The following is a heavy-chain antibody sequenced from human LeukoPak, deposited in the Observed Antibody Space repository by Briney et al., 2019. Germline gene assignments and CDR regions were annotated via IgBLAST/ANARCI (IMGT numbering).Heavy chain of an antibody. V-gene: IGHV3-64*01. Sequence: GGSLRLSCAASGFTFRNYAMHWVRQAPGKGLEYVSGISSNGGSTSYANSVKGRFTISRDNFKNTLYLQMGSLRPEDTAVYYCARDLRPQTPVGYGMDVWGQGTTVTVSS. CDR3: ARDLRPQTPVGYGMDV. CDR2: ISSNGGST. J-gene: IGHJ6*02. CDR1: GFTFRNYA. D-gene: IGHD2-2*01.